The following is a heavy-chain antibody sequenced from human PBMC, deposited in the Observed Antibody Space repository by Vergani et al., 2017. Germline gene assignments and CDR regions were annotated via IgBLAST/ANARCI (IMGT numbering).Heavy chain of an antibody. J-gene: IGHJ5*02. CDR3: ARDSVIGIAAATFDP. CDR1: GYPFTSYG. V-gene: IGHV1-18*01. CDR2: ISAYNGNT. Sequence: QVPLVQSGAEVKKPGPSVPVSCKASGYPFTSYGISWVRQAPGQGLEGMGWISAYNGNTNYAQKLQGRVTLTTDTSTSTAYMELRSLRSDDTAVYYCARDSVIGIAAATFDPWGQGTLVTVSS. D-gene: IGHD6-13*01.